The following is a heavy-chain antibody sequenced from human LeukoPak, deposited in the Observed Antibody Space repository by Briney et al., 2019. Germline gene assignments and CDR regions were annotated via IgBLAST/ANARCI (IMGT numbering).Heavy chain of an antibody. Sequence: GGSLNLSCAASGFTFSDYSMNGGRQAPGKGLEWVSYISSSNTVYYADTVKGGFTISRDTAKNSLYLQMNSLRAEDTAVYYCARGYCSSSNCYAYYYTYYYMDVWGKGTTVTVSS. CDR3: ARGYCSSSNCYAYYYTYYYMDV. V-gene: IGHV3-69-1*02. J-gene: IGHJ6*03. CDR2: ISSSNTV. CDR1: GFTFSDYS. D-gene: IGHD2-2*01.